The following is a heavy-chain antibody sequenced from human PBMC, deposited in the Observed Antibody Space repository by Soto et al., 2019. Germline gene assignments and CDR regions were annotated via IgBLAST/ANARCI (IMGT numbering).Heavy chain of an antibody. D-gene: IGHD2-21*01. V-gene: IGHV3-30-3*01. CDR1: GFAISSYS. J-gene: IGHJ4*02. Sequence: QVQLVESGGGVVQPGTSLRLFCAASGFAISSYSMHWVRQAPGKGLEWVAAMSFDGNSKYFADSVKGRFMISRDTSKNTWSLEMESLGAEDSALYHCTRGRSVIANDDFEYWGQGTQVTVSS. CDR2: MSFDGNSK. CDR3: TRGRSVIANDDFEY.